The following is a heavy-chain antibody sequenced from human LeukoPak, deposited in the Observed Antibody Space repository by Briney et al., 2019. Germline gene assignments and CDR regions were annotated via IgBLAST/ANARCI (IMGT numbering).Heavy chain of an antibody. J-gene: IGHJ4*02. CDR2: IYYSWST. Sequence: SETLSLTCTVSGGSISNFYWSWIRQPPGEGLEWLGYIYYSWSTNYNPSLESRVNISVDTSKNQFSLRMSSVTAGDTAVYYCARDNGDYGPLFDYWGQGTLVTVSS. CDR3: ARDNGDYGPLFDY. D-gene: IGHD4-17*01. V-gene: IGHV4-59*01. CDR1: GGSISNFY.